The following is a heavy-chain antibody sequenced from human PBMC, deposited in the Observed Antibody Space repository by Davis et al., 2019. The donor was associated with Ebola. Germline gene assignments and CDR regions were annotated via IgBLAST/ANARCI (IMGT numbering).Heavy chain of an antibody. CDR3: AIECSTVTTVWFDP. J-gene: IGHJ5*02. V-gene: IGHV1-18*01. Sequence: AASVNSCKTSGGTFSSHIISWVRQAPGQGLEWMGWISAYNGNTNYAQKLQGRVTMTTDTSTSTAYMELRSLRSDDTAVYYCAIECSTVTTVWFDPWGQGTLVTVSS. CDR2: ISAYNGNT. CDR1: GGTFSSHI. D-gene: IGHD4-11*01.